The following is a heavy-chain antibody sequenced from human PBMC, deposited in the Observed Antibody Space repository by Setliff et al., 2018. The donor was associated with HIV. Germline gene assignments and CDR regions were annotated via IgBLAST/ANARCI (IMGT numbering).Heavy chain of an antibody. V-gene: IGHV4-39*07. CDR2: VYYSGIT. Sequence: SETLSLTCDVSGDLIRNSYYYWAWIRQSPGRGLEWIGSVYYSGITHYNPSLESRATISVDTSMNYLSLNLTSVTAADTAVYFCATYADRESNRFDPWGQGILVTVSS. CDR1: GDLIRNSYYY. CDR3: ATYADRESNRFDP. J-gene: IGHJ5*02. D-gene: IGHD3-10*01.